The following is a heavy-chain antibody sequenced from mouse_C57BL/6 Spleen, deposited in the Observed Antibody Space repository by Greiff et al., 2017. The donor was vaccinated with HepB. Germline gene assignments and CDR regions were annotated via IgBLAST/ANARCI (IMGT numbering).Heavy chain of an antibody. V-gene: IGHV7-1*01. J-gene: IGHJ4*01. CDR1: GFTFSDFY. CDR2: SRNKANDYTT. CDR3: ARDWDAMDY. D-gene: IGHD4-1*01. Sequence: EVKVVESGGGLVQSGRSLRLSCATSGFTFSDFYMEWVRQAPGKGLEWIAASRNKANDYTTEYSASVKGRFIVSRDTSQSILYLQMNALRAEDTAIYYWARDWDAMDYWGQGTSVTVSS.